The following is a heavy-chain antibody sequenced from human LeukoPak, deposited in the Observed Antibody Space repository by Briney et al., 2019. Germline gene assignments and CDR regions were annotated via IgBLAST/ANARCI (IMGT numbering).Heavy chain of an antibody. CDR3: ARGGGIVVVPSPSDAFDI. J-gene: IGHJ3*02. CDR2: IIPIFGTA. Sequence: SAKVSCTASGGTFSSYAISWVRQAPGQGLEWMGGIIPIFGTANYAQKFQGRVTITADESTSTAYMELSSLRSEDTAVYYCARGGGIVVVPSPSDAFDIWGQGTMVTVSS. V-gene: IGHV1-69*13. D-gene: IGHD3-22*01. CDR1: GGTFSSYA.